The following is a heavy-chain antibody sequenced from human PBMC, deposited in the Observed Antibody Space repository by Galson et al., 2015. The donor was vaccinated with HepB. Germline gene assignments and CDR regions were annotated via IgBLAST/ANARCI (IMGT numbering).Heavy chain of an antibody. CDR3: ARAQYYYDRNGYYSYYMDV. CDR2: ILYDGSHQ. Sequence: SLRLSCAASGFTFSNYGMHWVRQAPGKGLERVAVILYDGSHQYYGDSVEGRFIVSRDNSKNTLYLQLNSLRAGDTAVFYCARAQYYYDRNGYYSYYMDVWGKGTAVTVSS. D-gene: IGHD3-22*01. J-gene: IGHJ6*03. CDR1: GFTFSNYG. V-gene: IGHV3-30*03.